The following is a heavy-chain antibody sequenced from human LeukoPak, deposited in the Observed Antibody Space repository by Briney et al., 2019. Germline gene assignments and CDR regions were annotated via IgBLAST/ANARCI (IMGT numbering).Heavy chain of an antibody. CDR1: GFTFSNYW. CDR2: IKEDGSDK. CDR3: ARGHHYSIY. J-gene: IGHJ4*02. V-gene: IGHV3-7*05. Sequence: GGSLRLSCTASGFTFSNYWMSWVRQAPGKGLEWVANIKEDGSDKYYVDSVKGRFTVSRDNGKNSLYLQVNSLRAEDTAAYYCARGHHYSIYWGLGTLVTVSS.